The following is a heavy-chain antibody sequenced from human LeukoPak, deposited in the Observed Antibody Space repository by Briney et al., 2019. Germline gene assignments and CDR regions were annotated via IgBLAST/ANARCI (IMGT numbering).Heavy chain of an antibody. CDR3: ARTGTIYRDAFDI. CDR1: GFTFSSYS. V-gene: IGHV3-21*01. D-gene: IGHD1-1*01. J-gene: IGHJ3*02. Sequence: PGGSLRLSCAASGFTFSSYSMNWVRQAPGKGLEWVSSISSSSNYIYYADSVKGRFTISRDNAKNSLYLQMNSLRAEDTAVYYCARTGTIYRDAFDIWGQGTMVTVSS. CDR2: ISSSSNYI.